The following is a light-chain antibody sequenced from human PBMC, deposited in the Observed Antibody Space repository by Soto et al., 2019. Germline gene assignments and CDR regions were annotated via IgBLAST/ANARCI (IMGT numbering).Light chain of an antibody. J-gene: IGKJ2*01. CDR3: QQYGSSPYT. Sequence: IVLTQSPGTLSLSPWERATLSCRASQSVSSSYLAWYQQKPGQAPRLLIYGASSRATGIPDRFSDSGSGTDFTLTISRLEPEDFAVYYCQQYGSSPYTFCQGTKMEIK. CDR1: QSVSSSY. CDR2: GAS. V-gene: IGKV3-20*01.